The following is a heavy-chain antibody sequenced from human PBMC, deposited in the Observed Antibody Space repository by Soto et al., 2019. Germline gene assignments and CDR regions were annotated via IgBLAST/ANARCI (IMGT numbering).Heavy chain of an antibody. CDR1: GGSISSSTSY. Sequence: SETLSLTCTVSGGSISSSTSYWGWIRQPPGKGLEWFGSINYSGSTYYSPSLKSRVTISADSSKNQFSLKLSSVTAADTAVYYCARPVNYYYYYMDVWGKGTMVTVSS. J-gene: IGHJ6*03. V-gene: IGHV4-39*01. CDR2: INYSGST. CDR3: ARPVNYYYYYMDV.